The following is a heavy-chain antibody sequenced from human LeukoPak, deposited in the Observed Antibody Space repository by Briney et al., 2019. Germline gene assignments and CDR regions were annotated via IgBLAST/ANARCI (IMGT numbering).Heavy chain of an antibody. V-gene: IGHV3-23*01. CDR3: AKDLIDQNGVYDAFDI. J-gene: IGHJ3*02. Sequence: GGSLRLSCAASGFTFNIFAMSWVRQAPGKGLEWVSTIGSTDTYYTDSVKGRFTISRDNSKNTLHLQMNSLRAEDTAIYYCAKDLIDQNGVYDAFDIWGQGTLVTVSS. CDR1: GFTFNIFA. CDR2: IGSTDT. D-gene: IGHD2-21*01.